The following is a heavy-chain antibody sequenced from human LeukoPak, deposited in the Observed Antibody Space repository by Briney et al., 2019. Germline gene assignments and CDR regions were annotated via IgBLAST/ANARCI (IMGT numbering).Heavy chain of an antibody. J-gene: IGHJ4*02. Sequence: GGSLRLSCAASGFTFSSYAMSWVRQAPGKGLEWVSAISGSGGSTYYADSVKGRSTISRDNSKNTLYLQMNSLRAEDTAVYYCAKGRWGITMIVVVITAYGFDYWGQGTLVTVSS. D-gene: IGHD3-22*01. CDR1: GFTFSSYA. CDR2: ISGSGGST. V-gene: IGHV3-23*01. CDR3: AKGRWGITMIVVVITAYGFDY.